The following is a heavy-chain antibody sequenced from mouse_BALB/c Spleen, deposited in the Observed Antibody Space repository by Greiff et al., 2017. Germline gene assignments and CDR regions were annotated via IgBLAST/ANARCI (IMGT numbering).Heavy chain of an antibody. CDR2: INSNGGST. CDR1: GFTFSSYY. D-gene: IGHD2-10*01. J-gene: IGHJ3*01. V-gene: IGHV5-6-2*01. Sequence: EVKLVESGGGLVKLGGSLKLSCAASGFTFSSYYMSWVRQTPEKRLELVAAINSNGGSTYYPDTVKGRFTISRDNAKNTLYLQMSSLKSEDTALYYCASAYYGNYGFAYWGQGTLVTVSA. CDR3: ASAYYGNYGFAY.